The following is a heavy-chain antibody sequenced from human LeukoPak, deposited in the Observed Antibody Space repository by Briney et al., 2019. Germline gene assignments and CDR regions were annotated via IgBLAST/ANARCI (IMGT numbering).Heavy chain of an antibody. CDR2: IYHSGST. Sequence: PSGTLSLTCAVSGGSISSSNWWSWVRQPPGKGLEWIGEIYHSGSTNYNPSLKSRVTISVDKSKNQFSLKLSSVTAADTAVYYCARSRMGSAAADRTADYWGQGTLVTVSS. V-gene: IGHV4-4*02. D-gene: IGHD6-13*01. CDR1: GGSISSSNW. J-gene: IGHJ4*02. CDR3: ARSRMGSAAADRTADY.